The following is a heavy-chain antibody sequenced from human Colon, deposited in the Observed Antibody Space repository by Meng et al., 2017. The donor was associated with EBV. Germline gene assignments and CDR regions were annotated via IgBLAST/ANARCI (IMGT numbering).Heavy chain of an antibody. D-gene: IGHD6-13*01. CDR3: ARDKGEQHLYFDY. Sequence: QVQLVESXXGXVQLGXXLXXXCAASGFTFSRYGMHWVRQAPGKGLEWVALIWYDGGNKYYADSVKGRFTISRDNSKNTLYLQMNSLRAEDTAVYYCARDKGEQHLYFDYWGQGNLVTVSS. V-gene: IGHV3-33*01. CDR1: GFTFSRYG. J-gene: IGHJ4*02. CDR2: IWYDGGNK.